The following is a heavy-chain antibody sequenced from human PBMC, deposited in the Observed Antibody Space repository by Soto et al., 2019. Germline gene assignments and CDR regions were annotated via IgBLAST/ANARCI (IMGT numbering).Heavy chain of an antibody. CDR2: IYFSGIT. CDR3: ARGNYDYFGGNYRYVGGAFDI. V-gene: IGHV4-59*01. Sequence: QVQLQRSGPGLVKPSETLSLTCTVSGVSINNNYWSWVRQPPGKGLEWIGYIYFSGITNYNPSLKSRVSISVDTSKDQVSLKLTSVTAADTAMYYCARGNYDYFGGNYRYVGGAFDIWGPGTVVTVSS. D-gene: IGHD3-16*02. CDR1: GVSINNNY. J-gene: IGHJ3*02.